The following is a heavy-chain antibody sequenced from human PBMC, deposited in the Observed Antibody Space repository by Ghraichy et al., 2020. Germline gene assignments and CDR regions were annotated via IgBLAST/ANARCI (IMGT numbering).Heavy chain of an antibody. CDR3: AKGAEGHIVVVTAIDY. CDR2: ISGSGGST. Sequence: GGSLRLSCAASGFTFSSYAMSWVRQAPGKGLEWVSAISGSGGSTYYADSVKGRFTISRDNSKNTLYLQMNSLRAEDTAVYYCAKGAEGHIVVVTAIDYWGQGTLVTVSS. D-gene: IGHD2-21*02. J-gene: IGHJ4*02. CDR1: GFTFSSYA. V-gene: IGHV3-23*01.